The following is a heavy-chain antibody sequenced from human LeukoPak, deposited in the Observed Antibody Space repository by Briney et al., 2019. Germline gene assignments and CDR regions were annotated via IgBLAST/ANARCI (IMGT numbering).Heavy chain of an antibody. Sequence: GGSLRLSCAASGFTFSSYSMNWVRQAPGKGLEWVSSISSSGSYIYYADSVKGRFTISRDNAKNSLYLQMNSLRAEDTAVYYCAALRVTTPFDYWGQGTLVTVSS. D-gene: IGHD4-17*01. CDR2: ISSSGSYI. J-gene: IGHJ4*02. CDR1: GFTFSSYS. V-gene: IGHV3-21*01. CDR3: AALRVTTPFDY.